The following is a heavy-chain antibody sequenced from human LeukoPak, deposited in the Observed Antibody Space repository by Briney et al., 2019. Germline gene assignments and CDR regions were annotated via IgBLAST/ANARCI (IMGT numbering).Heavy chain of an antibody. CDR2: IVPIFGTA. CDR1: GGTFSSYA. J-gene: IGHJ3*02. CDR3: ARAVTTVSSDAFDI. D-gene: IGHD4-17*01. Sequence: SVKVSCKASGGTFSSYAISWVRQAPGQGLEWMGGIVPIFGTANYAQKFQGRVTMTTDTSTSTAYMELRSLRSDDMAVYYCARAVTTVSSDAFDIWGQGTMVTVS. V-gene: IGHV1-69*05.